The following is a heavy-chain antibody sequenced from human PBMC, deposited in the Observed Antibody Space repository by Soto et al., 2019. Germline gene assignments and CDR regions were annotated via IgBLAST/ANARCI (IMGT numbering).Heavy chain of an antibody. CDR2: INHSGST. Sequence: SETLSLTCAVYGGSFSGYYWSWIRQPPGKGLEWIGEINHSGSTNYNPSLKSRVTISVDTSKNQFSLKLSSVTAADTAVYYCASGQYYYGSGSYYNPGVYYYYYYMDVWGKGTTVTVSS. CDR1: GGSFSGYY. J-gene: IGHJ6*03. V-gene: IGHV4-34*01. CDR3: ASGQYYYGSGSYYNPGVYYYYYYMDV. D-gene: IGHD3-10*01.